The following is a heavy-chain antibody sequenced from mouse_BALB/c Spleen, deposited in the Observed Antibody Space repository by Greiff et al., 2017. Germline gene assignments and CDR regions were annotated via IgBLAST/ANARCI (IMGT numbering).Heavy chain of an antibody. J-gene: IGHJ3*01. V-gene: IGHV3-2*02. CDR2: ISYSGST. Sequence: EVQLQESGPGLVKPSQSLSLTCTVTGYSITSDYAWNWLRQFPGNKLEWMGYISYSGSTSYNPSLKSRISITRDTSKNQFFLQLNSVTTEDTATYYCARNGNYLAWFAYWGQGTLVTVSA. CDR3: ARNGNYLAWFAY. D-gene: IGHD2-1*01. CDR1: GYSITSDYA.